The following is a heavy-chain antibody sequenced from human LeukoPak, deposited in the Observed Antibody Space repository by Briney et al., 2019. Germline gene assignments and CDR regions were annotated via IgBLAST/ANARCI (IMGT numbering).Heavy chain of an antibody. CDR1: GFTLSSYS. J-gene: IGHJ4*02. V-gene: IGHV3-21*01. Sequence: GGSLRLSCAASGFTLSSYSMNWVRQAPGKGLEWVSSISSSSSYIYYADSVKGRFTISRHNAKNSLYLQMNSLRAEDTAVYYCARDPGAYSSSPIDYWGQGTLVTVSS. CDR2: ISSSSSYI. CDR3: ARDPGAYSSSPIDY. D-gene: IGHD6-6*01.